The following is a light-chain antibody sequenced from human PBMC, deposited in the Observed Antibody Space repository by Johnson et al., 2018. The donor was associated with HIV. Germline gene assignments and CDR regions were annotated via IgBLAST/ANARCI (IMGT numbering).Light chain of an antibody. Sequence: QPVLTQPPSVSAAPGQTVTISCSGSSSNVGSSFVSWYRQVPGTAPKLLIYDNNKRTSGIPGRFSWSKSGPSATLGITGLQTGDEADYYCGTWDCSLTSYVFGAGTKVTVL. CDR3: GTWDCSLTSYV. CDR1: SSNVGSSF. V-gene: IGLV1-51*01. J-gene: IGLJ1*01. CDR2: DNN.